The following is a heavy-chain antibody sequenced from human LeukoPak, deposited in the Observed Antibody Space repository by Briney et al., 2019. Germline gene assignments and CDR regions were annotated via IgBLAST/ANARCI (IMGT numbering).Heavy chain of an antibody. CDR2: IYYSGST. Sequence: SETLSLTCTVSGGSISSGGYYWSWIRQHPGKGLEWIGYIYYSGSTYYNPSLKSRVTISVDTSKNQFSLKLSSVTAADTAVYYCARVGTAMVSAPIAYYFDYWGQGTLVNVSS. CDR3: ARVGTAMVSAPIAYYFDY. D-gene: IGHD5-18*01. J-gene: IGHJ4*02. V-gene: IGHV4-31*03. CDR1: GGSISSGGYY.